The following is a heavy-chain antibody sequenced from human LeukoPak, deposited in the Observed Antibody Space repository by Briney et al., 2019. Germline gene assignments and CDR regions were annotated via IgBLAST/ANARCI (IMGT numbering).Heavy chain of an antibody. D-gene: IGHD3-10*01. CDR3: AKVHLGGSGSYFPTYYYYYYMDV. CDR2: ISGSGGST. Sequence: PGGSLRLSCAASGFTFNSYAMSWVRRAPGKGLEWVSAISGSGGSTYYADSVKGRFTISRDNSKNTLYLQMNSLRAEDTAVYYCAKVHLGGSGSYFPTYYYYYYMDVWGKGTTVTVSS. CDR1: GFTFNSYA. V-gene: IGHV3-23*01. J-gene: IGHJ6*03.